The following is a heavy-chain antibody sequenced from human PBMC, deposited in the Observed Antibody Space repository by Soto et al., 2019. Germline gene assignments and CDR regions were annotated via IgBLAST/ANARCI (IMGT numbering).Heavy chain of an antibody. Sequence: GGSLILSCAASGFTLSSYSMNWVRQSPRRGLEWIAYANTGSTAIYYADSVKGRFTISRDNAQNSLYLQMDSLRAEDTAMFYCAREAHRGGFDLWGQGTLVTVSS. J-gene: IGHJ5*02. V-gene: IGHV3-48*01. CDR3: AREAHRGGFDL. D-gene: IGHD3-16*01. CDR1: GFTLSSYS. CDR2: ANTGSTAI.